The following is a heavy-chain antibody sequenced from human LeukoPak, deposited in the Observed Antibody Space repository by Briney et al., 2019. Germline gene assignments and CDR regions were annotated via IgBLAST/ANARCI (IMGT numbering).Heavy chain of an antibody. D-gene: IGHD3-10*01. Sequence: ASVKVSCKASGGTFSSYAISWVRQAPGQGLEWMGGIIPIFGTANYAQKFQGRVTITADKSTSTAYMELSSLRSEDTAVYYCARGGAYYGSGIQSPYDYWGQGTLVTVSS. CDR2: IIPIFGTA. CDR3: ARGGAYYGSGIQSPYDY. V-gene: IGHV1-69*06. CDR1: GGTFSSYA. J-gene: IGHJ4*02.